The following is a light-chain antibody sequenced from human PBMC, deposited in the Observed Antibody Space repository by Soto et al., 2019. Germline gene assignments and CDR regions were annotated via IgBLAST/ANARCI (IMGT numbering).Light chain of an antibody. V-gene: IGKV1-33*01. CDR1: QDISNY. CDR2: DAS. Sequence: DIQMTQSPSSLSASVGDRVTITCQASQDISNYLNWYQQKPGKAPKLLIYDASNLETGVPSRFSXXGSXXXXXXXXSXXXPEXIATYYCQQYDNLPPYTFGQGTKLEIK. CDR3: QQYDNLPPYT. J-gene: IGKJ2*01.